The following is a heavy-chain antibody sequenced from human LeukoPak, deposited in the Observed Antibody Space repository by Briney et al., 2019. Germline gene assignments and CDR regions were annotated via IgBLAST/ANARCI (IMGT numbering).Heavy chain of an antibody. J-gene: IGHJ1*01. CDR2: FDPEDGET. CDR3: ATVSYYYDSSGYQGYFQH. Sequence: ASVSVSSTVSEYTLTELSMHWVRQAPGKGLEWMGGFDPEDGETIYAQKLQGRVTMTEDTSTDTAYMELSSLRSEDTAMYYCATVSYYYDSSGYQGYFQHWGQGTLVTVSS. D-gene: IGHD3-22*01. V-gene: IGHV1-24*01. CDR1: EYTLTELS.